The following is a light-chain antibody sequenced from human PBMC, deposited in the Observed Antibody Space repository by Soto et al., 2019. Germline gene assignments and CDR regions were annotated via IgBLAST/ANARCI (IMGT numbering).Light chain of an antibody. CDR3: SSYAGRNNLV. CDR2: EVT. Sequence: QSVLTQPPSASGSPGQSVTISCTGTSSDVGGYNYVSWYQQHPGKAPKLMIYEVTKRPSGVPDRFSGSKSGNTASLTVSGLQAEDEAYYYCSSYAGRNNLVFGVGTKLTVL. V-gene: IGLV2-8*01. CDR1: SSDVGGYNY. J-gene: IGLJ2*01.